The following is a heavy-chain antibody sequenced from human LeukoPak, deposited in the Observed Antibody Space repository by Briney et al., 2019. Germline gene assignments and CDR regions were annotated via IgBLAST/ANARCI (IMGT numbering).Heavy chain of an antibody. V-gene: IGHV4-34*01. CDR3: ARAPTNYYGSGSYYKRRWFDP. Sequence: SETLSLTCAVYGGSFSGYYWSWIRQPPGKGLEWIGEINHSGSTNYNPSLTSRVTISVDTSKNQFSLKLSSVTAADTAVYYCARAPTNYYGSGSYYKRRWFDPWGQGTLVTVSS. CDR1: GGSFSGYY. D-gene: IGHD3-10*01. J-gene: IGHJ5*02. CDR2: INHSGST.